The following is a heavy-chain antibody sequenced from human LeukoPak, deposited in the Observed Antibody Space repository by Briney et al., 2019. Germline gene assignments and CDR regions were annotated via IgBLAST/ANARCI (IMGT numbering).Heavy chain of an antibody. J-gene: IGHJ3*02. D-gene: IGHD2-15*01. V-gene: IGHV1-69*04. CDR2: IIAILGIA. CDR1: RGTFISYA. Sequence: SVTVSCKASRGTFISYAISWVRQAPGQGLEWMGRIIAILGIANYAQKFQGRVTITAAKSTSTAYMELSSLRSEDTAVYYCAREIVVVVAATGAFDIWGQGTMVTVSS. CDR3: AREIVVVVAATGAFDI.